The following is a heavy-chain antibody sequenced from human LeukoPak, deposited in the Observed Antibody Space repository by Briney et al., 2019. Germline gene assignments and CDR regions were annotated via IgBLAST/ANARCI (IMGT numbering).Heavy chain of an antibody. CDR1: GGSISSENW. J-gene: IGHJ4*02. Sequence: TLSLTCAVSGGSISSENWWSWVRQPPGKGLEWIGEIHRSGSANYNPSLKSRVTISVDKSKNQFSLKLSSVTAADTAVYYCARRDYYDSTGYYNYWGQGTLVTVSS. CDR3: ARRDYYDSTGYYNY. V-gene: IGHV4-4*02. CDR2: IHRSGSA. D-gene: IGHD3-22*01.